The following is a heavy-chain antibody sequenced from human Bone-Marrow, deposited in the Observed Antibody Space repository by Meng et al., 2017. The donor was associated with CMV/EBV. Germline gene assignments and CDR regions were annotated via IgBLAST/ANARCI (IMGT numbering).Heavy chain of an antibody. J-gene: IGHJ5*02. D-gene: IGHD2-8*01. CDR3: ASGVLMAGGINWFDP. Sequence: ASVKVSCKASGYTFTSYGISWVRQAPGQGLEWMGWISAYNGNTNYAQKLQGRVTMTTDTSTSTAYMELRSLRSDHTAVYYCASGVLMAGGINWFDPWGQGTLVTVSS. V-gene: IGHV1-18*01. CDR2: ISAYNGNT. CDR1: GYTFTSYG.